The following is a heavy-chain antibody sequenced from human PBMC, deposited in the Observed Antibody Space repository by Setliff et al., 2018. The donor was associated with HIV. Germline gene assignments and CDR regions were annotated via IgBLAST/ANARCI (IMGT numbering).Heavy chain of an antibody. CDR3: ARDQGYSYGYDY. V-gene: IGHV4-61*02. CDR1: GGSISSGSYY. CDR2: IYTSGST. D-gene: IGHD5-18*01. J-gene: IGHJ4*02. Sequence: PSETLSLTCAVSGGSISSGSYYWSWIRQPAGMGLEWIGRIYTSGSTNYNPSLKSRVTISVDTSKNQFSLKLSSVTAADTAVYYCARDQGYSYGYDYWGQGTLVTVSS.